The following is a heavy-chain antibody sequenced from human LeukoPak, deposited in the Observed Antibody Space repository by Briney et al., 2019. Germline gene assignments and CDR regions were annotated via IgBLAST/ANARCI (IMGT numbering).Heavy chain of an antibody. Sequence: GSSVRVSRKASGGTFSSYAISWVRQAPGQGLEWMGGIIPIFGTANYAQKFQGRVTITTDESTSTAYMELSSLRSEDTAVYYCARDQGYSYGTKQFDPWGQGTLVTVSS. CDR2: IIPIFGTA. J-gene: IGHJ5*02. CDR3: ARDQGYSYGTKQFDP. V-gene: IGHV1-69*05. D-gene: IGHD5-18*01. CDR1: GGTFSSYA.